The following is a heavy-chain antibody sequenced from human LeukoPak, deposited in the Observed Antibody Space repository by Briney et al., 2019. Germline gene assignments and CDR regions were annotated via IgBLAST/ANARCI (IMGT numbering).Heavy chain of an antibody. CDR3: AKDVRPGGGGMDV. CDR1: GFTFRTLA. CDR2: ISDNGRST. D-gene: IGHD3-10*02. Sequence: GGSLRLSCAASGFTFRTLAMNWVRQAPGKGLEWVSTISDNGRSTHYADSVEGRFTISRDNSKDTLDLQMNSLKDEGTAIYYCAKDVRPGGGGMDVWGQGTTVTVSS. J-gene: IGHJ6*02. V-gene: IGHV3-23*01.